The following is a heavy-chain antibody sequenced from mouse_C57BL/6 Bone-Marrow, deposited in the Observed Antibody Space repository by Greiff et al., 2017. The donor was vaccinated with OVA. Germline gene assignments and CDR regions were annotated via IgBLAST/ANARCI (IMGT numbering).Heavy chain of an antibody. V-gene: IGHV1-19*01. CDR1: GYTFTDYY. Sequence: EVKLVESGPVLVKPGASVKMSCKASGYTFTDYYMNWVKQSHGKSLEWIGVINPYNGGTSYNQKFKGKATLTVDKSSSTAYMELNSLTSEDSAVYYCARDTTVVATRMDYWGQGTSVTVSS. D-gene: IGHD1-1*01. J-gene: IGHJ4*01. CDR3: ARDTTVVATRMDY. CDR2: INPYNGGT.